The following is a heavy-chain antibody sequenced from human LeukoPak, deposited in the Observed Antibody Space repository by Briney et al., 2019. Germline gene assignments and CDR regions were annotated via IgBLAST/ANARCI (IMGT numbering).Heavy chain of an antibody. V-gene: IGHV4-59*01. J-gene: IGHJ4*02. Sequence: PSETLSLTCTVSGGSISSYYWSWIRQPPGKGLEWIGYIYYSGSTNYNPSPKSRVTISVDTSKNQFSLKLSSVTAADTAVYYCARGGGRYFDWLLSPPFDYWGQGTLVTVSS. CDR3: ARGGGRYFDWLLSPPFDY. CDR2: IYYSGST. CDR1: GGSISSYY. D-gene: IGHD3-9*01.